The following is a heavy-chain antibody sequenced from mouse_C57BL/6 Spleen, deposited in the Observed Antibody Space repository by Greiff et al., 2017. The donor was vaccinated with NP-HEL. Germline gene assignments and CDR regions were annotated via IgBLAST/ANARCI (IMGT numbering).Heavy chain of an antibody. CDR3: ARGYGSSAGFAY. CDR1: GYTFTSYT. CDR2: INPSSGYT. Sequence: VQLQESGAELARPGASVKMSCKASGYTFTSYTMHWVKQRPGQGLEWIGYINPSSGYTKYNQKFKDKATLTADKSSSTAYMQLSSLTSEDSAVEYCARGYGSSAGFAYWGQGTLVTVSA. D-gene: IGHD1-1*01. V-gene: IGHV1-4*01. J-gene: IGHJ3*01.